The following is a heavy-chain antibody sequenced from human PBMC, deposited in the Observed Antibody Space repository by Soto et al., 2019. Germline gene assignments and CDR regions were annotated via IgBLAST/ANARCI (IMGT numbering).Heavy chain of an antibody. D-gene: IGHD2-15*01. Sequence: GGSLRLSCAASGFTFSNAWMNWVRQAPGKGLEWVGRIKSKTDGGTTDYAAPVKGRFTISRDDSKNTLYLQMNSLKTEDTAVYYCTTPSLGYCSGGSCYPPSRGLWGQGTLVTVSS. CDR3: TTPSLGYCSGGSCYPPSRGL. CDR2: IKSKTDGGTT. V-gene: IGHV3-15*07. J-gene: IGHJ4*02. CDR1: GFTFSNAW.